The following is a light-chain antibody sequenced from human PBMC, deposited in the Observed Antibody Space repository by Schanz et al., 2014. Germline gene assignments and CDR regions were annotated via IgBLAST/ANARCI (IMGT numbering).Light chain of an antibody. V-gene: IGKV4-1*01. CDR2: WAS. CDR3: QQYYSIPLT. CDR1: QSVLWTSNNKNF. Sequence: DIVMTQSPDSLAVSLGERATIHCRSSQSVLWTSNNKNFLAWYKQTPGQPPKLLIYWASTRESGVPDRFSGSGSGTDFTLTITSLQAEDVAVYYCQQYYSIPLTFGEGTKVEIK. J-gene: IGKJ4*01.